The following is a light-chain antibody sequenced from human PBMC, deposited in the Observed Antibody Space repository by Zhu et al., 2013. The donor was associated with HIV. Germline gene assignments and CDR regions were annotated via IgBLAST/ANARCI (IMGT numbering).Light chain of an antibody. Sequence: DIVLTQSPDTLGSSPGERATLSCRASQSVANSLAWYQQKPGQAPRLVIYGASSRATGIPDRFSGSGSGTDFTLTISRLEPEDFAVYYCQQYDSSPLTFGGGTKVEI. J-gene: IGKJ4*01. CDR2: GAS. CDR3: QQYDSSPLT. CDR1: QSVANS. V-gene: IGKV3-20*01.